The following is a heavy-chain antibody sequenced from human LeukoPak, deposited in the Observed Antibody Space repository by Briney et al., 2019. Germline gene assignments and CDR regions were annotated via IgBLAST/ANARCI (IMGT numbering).Heavy chain of an antibody. CDR3: ASMGDGYNYVLAV. CDR2: IYYSGST. V-gene: IGHV4-31*03. Sequence: PSETLSLTCTVSGGSISSGGYYWSWIRQHPGKGLEWIGYIYYSGSTYYNPSLKSRVTISVDTSKNQFSLKLSSVTAADTAVYYCASMGDGYNYVLAVWGQGTLVTVSS. D-gene: IGHD5-24*01. J-gene: IGHJ4*02. CDR1: GGSISSGGYY.